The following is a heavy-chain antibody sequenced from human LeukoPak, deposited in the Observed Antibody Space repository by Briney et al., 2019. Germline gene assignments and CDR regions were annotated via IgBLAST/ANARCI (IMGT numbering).Heavy chain of an antibody. D-gene: IGHD6-13*01. CDR2: ISGNAGST. V-gene: IGHV3-23*01. CDR3: AKVGYSSSHDAFDI. Sequence: GSLRLSCAASGFTLSSYAMSWVRQAPGKGLEWVSLISGNAGSTYYADSVKGRFTISRDNSKNTLYLQMNSLRAEDTAVYYCAKVGYSSSHDAFDIWGQGTMVTVSS. J-gene: IGHJ3*02. CDR1: GFTLSSYA.